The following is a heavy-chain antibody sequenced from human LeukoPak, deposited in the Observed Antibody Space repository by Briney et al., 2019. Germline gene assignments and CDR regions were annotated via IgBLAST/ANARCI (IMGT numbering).Heavy chain of an antibody. CDR2: INHSGST. CDR1: GGSFSGYY. CDR3: ASFTRYSSSWHRRTYYFDY. Sequence: SETLSLTCAVYGGSFSGYYWSWIRQPPGKGLERIGEINHSGSTNYNPSLKSRVTISVDTSKNQFSLKLSSVTAADTAVYYCASFTRYSSSWHRRTYYFDYWGQGTLVTVSS. V-gene: IGHV4-34*01. J-gene: IGHJ4*02. D-gene: IGHD6-13*01.